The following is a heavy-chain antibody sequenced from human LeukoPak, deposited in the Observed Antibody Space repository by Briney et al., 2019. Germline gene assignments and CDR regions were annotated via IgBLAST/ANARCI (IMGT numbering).Heavy chain of an antibody. CDR1: GGSISSYY. CDR2: IYCSGST. Sequence: PSETLSLTCTVSGGSISSYYWSWIRQPPGKGLEWIGYIYCSGSTNYNPSLKSRVTISVDTSKNQFSLKLSSVTAADTAVYYCARGYSSGWYSPDAFDIWGQGTMVTVSS. CDR3: ARGYSSGWYSPDAFDI. D-gene: IGHD6-19*01. J-gene: IGHJ3*02. V-gene: IGHV4-59*01.